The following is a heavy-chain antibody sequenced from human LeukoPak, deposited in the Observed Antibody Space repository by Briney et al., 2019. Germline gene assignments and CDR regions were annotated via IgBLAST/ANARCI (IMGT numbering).Heavy chain of an antibody. CDR3: ARGATAGTGDLGY. CDR2: INPNSGGT. J-gene: IGHJ4*02. D-gene: IGHD7-27*01. V-gene: IGHV1-2*06. Sequence: GASVKVSCKASGYTFTGHYMHWVRQAAGQGLEWMGRINPNSGGTNYAQKFQGRVTMTRDTSISTAYMELSRLRSDDTAVYYCARGATAGTGDLGYWGLGTLVTVSS. CDR1: GYTFTGHY.